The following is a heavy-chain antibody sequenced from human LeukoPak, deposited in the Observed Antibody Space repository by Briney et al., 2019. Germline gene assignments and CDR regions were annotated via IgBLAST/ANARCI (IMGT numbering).Heavy chain of an antibody. Sequence: GESLKISCKGSGYSFTSYWLAWVRQMPGKGLEWMGIIYPGDSDTRYSPSFQGQVTISADKSISTAYLQWSSLKASDTAMYYCARDFPQGYSYAYSWFDPWGQGTLVTVSS. J-gene: IGHJ5*02. CDR2: IYPGDSDT. CDR3: ARDFPQGYSYAYSWFDP. CDR1: GYSFTSYW. V-gene: IGHV5-51*01. D-gene: IGHD3-16*01.